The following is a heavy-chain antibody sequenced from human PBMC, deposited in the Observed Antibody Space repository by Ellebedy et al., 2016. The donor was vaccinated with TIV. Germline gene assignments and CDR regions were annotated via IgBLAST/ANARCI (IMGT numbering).Heavy chain of an antibody. CDR1: GYTFTNYD. J-gene: IGHJ3*02. CDR3: ARNRGGSLGWYPMEAFDI. CDR2: ISISLGNT. D-gene: IGHD6-19*01. Sequence: ASVKVSCKTSGYTFTNYDINWVRQATGQGLEWMGWISISLGNTNYAEKFQDRFTMTIGTSTSTAYMELRSLKSDDTAVYYCARNRGGSLGWYPMEAFDIWGQGTMVTV. V-gene: IGHV1-18*01.